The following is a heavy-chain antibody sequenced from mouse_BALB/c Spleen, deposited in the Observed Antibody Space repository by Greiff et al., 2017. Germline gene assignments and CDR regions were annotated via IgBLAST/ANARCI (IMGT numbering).Heavy chain of an antibody. V-gene: IGHV3-2*02. D-gene: IGHD2-4*01. CDR2: ISYSGST. CDR1: GYSITSDYA. J-gene: IGHJ4*01. Sequence: EVQLQQSGPGLVKPSQSLSLTCTVTGYSITSDYAWNWIRQFPGNKLEWMGYISYSGSTSYNPSLKSRISITRDTSKNQFFLQLNSVTTEDTATYYCARENYTDYGFYAMDYWGQGTSVTVSS. CDR3: ARENYTDYGFYAMDY.